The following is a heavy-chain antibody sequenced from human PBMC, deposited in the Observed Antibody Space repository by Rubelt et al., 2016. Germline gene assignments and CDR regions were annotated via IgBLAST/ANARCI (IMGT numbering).Heavy chain of an antibody. J-gene: IGHJ5*02. CDR1: GGTFSSYA. Sequence: QVQLVQSGAEVKKPGSSVKVSCKASGGTFSSYAISWVRQAPGQGLEWMGRIIPILGIANYAQKFQGGVTITADNSTGTAYMELSSLRSEDTAVYYCAREQQLVGGWFDPWGQGTLVTVSS. CDR2: IIPILGIA. CDR3: AREQQLVGGWFDP. V-gene: IGHV1-69*04. D-gene: IGHD6-13*01.